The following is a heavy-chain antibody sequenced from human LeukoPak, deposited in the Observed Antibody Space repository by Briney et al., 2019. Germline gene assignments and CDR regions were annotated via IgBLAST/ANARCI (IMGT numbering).Heavy chain of an antibody. CDR1: GGSISGSY. CDR2: IFTSGTT. V-gene: IGHV4-4*07. CDR3: ARDRRVGGYSYGTEYYYYGMDV. Sequence: SETLSLTCSVSGGSISGSYWNWIRQPAGEGLEWIGRIFTSGTTNYNPALKSRVTMSVDTSKNQFSLKLSSVTAADTAVYYCARDRRVGGYSYGTEYYYYGMDVWGQGTTVTVSS. J-gene: IGHJ6*02. D-gene: IGHD5-18*01.